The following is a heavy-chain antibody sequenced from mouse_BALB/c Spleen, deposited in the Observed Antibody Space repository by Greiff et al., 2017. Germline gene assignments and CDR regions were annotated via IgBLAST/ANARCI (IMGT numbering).Heavy chain of an antibody. CDR2: ISSGGSYT. J-gene: IGHJ4*01. CDR3: ARERGYGNYEGSAMDY. D-gene: IGHD2-1*01. CDR1: GFTFSSYA. V-gene: IGHV5-9-4*01. Sequence: EVKVEESGGGLVKPGGSLKLSCAASGFTFSSYAMSWVRQSPEKRLEWVAEISSGGSYTYYPDTVTGRFTISRDNAKNTLYLEMSSLRSEDTAMYYCARERGYGNYEGSAMDYWGQGTSVTVSS.